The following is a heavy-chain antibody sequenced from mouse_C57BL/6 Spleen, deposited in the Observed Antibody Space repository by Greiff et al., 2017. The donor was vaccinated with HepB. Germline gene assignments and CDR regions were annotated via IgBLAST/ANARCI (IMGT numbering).Heavy chain of an antibody. CDR2: IRNKANGYTT. J-gene: IGHJ3*01. V-gene: IGHV7-3*01. Sequence: EVMLVESGGGLVQPGGSLSLSCAASGFTFTDYYMSWVRQPPGKALEWLGFIRNKANGYTTEYSASVKGRFTISRDNFQSILYLQMNALRAEYSATYYGARYIGGAWFAYWGQETLVTVSA. CDR1: GFTFTDYY. D-gene: IGHD1-1*02. CDR3: ARYIGGAWFAY.